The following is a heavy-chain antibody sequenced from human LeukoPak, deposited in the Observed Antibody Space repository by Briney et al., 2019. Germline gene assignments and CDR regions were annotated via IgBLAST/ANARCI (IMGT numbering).Heavy chain of an antibody. J-gene: IGHJ4*02. CDR3: AKTLGDFWSGYYTD. Sequence: GGSLRLSCAASGFTFSNAWMSWVRQAPGKGLEWVGRIKSKTDGGTTDYAAPVKGRFTISRDDSKNTLYLQMNSLRAEDTAVYYCAKTLGDFWSGYYTDWGQGTLVTVSS. CDR2: IKSKTDGGTT. V-gene: IGHV3-15*01. CDR1: GFTFSNAW. D-gene: IGHD3-3*01.